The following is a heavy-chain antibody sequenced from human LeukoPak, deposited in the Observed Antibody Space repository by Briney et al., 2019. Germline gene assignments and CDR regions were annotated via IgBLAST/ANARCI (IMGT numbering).Heavy chain of an antibody. D-gene: IGHD6-13*01. CDR3: ARVVYLYSREALGY. V-gene: IGHV1-8*01. Sequence: GASVKVSCKASGYTFTSYDTNWVRQATGQGLEWMGWMNPNSGNTGYAQKFQGRVTMTRNTSISTAYMELSSLRSEDTAVYYCARVVYLYSREALGYWGQGTLVTVSS. CDR1: GYTFTSYD. CDR2: MNPNSGNT. J-gene: IGHJ4*02.